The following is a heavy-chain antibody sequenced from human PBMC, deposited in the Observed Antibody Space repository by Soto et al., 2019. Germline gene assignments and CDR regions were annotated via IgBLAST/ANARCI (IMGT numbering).Heavy chain of an antibody. Sequence: QVQLVESGGGVVQPGRSLRLSCAASGFTFSSYAMHWVRQAPGKGLEWVAVISDDGSNKYYAASVKGRFTISRDNTKNTLYLQMNSLTAEDTAVYYCARETYYDFWSGPYFGMDVWGQGTTVTVSS. CDR2: ISDDGSNK. J-gene: IGHJ6*02. CDR1: GFTFSSYA. V-gene: IGHV3-30-3*01. CDR3: ARETYYDFWSGPYFGMDV. D-gene: IGHD3-3*01.